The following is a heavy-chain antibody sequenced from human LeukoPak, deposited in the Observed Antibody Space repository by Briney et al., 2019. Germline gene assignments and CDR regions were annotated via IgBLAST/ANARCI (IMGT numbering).Heavy chain of an antibody. CDR3: ARGYCTNGVRYDY. CDR2: IYSGGST. CDR1: GFTVSSNY. J-gene: IGHJ4*02. V-gene: IGHV3-53*01. D-gene: IGHD2-8*01. Sequence: PGGSLRLSCAASGFTVSSNYMSWVRQAPGKGLEWVSVIYSGGSTYYADSVKGRFTISRDNSKNTLYLQMNSLRAEDTAVYYCARGYCTNGVRYDYWGQGTLVTVSS.